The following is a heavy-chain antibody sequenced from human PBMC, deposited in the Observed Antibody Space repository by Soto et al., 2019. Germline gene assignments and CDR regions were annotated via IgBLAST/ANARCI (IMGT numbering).Heavy chain of an antibody. Sequence: PGESLKISCKASGYEFPSYWIGWVRQMPGKGLEWTGIIFPADSDTRYSPSFYGHVSISADNSIGTAYLQWSSLRASDTAIYYCARRDSSGYDPDAFDIWGQGTLVTVSS. CDR1: GYEFPSYW. D-gene: IGHD3-22*01. CDR2: IFPADSDT. V-gene: IGHV5-51*01. CDR3: ARRDSSGYDPDAFDI. J-gene: IGHJ3*02.